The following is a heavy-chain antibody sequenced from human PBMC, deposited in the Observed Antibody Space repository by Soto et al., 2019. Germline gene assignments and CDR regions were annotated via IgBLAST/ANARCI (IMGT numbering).Heavy chain of an antibody. D-gene: IGHD1-26*01. J-gene: IGHJ4*02. Sequence: EVQLLESGGGLVQPGRSLRLSCTGSGFTFADYTMSWVRQAHGKGLEWVGLIRSEANGGTTHYAASVHGGFIISRDDSRGIAFLQMNTLKSEDTAVYYCTRVGKFDYWGQGTLVTVSS. V-gene: IGHV3-49*04. CDR1: GFTFADYT. CDR2: IRSEANGGTT. CDR3: TRVGKFDY.